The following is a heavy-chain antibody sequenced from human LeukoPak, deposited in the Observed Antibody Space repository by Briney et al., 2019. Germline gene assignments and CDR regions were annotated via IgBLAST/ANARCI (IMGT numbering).Heavy chain of an antibody. Sequence: LPGGSLRLSCAASGFTFDDYSMNWVRQAPGKGLEWVSGINWNGGNTGYADSVKGRFTISRDNAKNSLYLQMNSLRAEDTALYYCAREGPATTAFDYWGQGTLVTVSS. CDR2: INWNGGNT. CDR1: GFTFDDYS. CDR3: AREGPATTAFDY. J-gene: IGHJ4*02. V-gene: IGHV3-20*04. D-gene: IGHD5-12*01.